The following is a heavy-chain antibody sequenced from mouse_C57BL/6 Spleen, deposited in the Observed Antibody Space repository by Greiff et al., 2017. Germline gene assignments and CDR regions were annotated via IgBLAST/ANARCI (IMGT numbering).Heavy chain of an antibody. Sequence: QVQLQQSGAELVKPGASVKISCKASGYAFSSYWMNWVKQRPGKGLEWIGQIYPGDGDTNYNGKFKGKATLTADKSSSTAYMQLSSLTSEDSAVYFCARRGIYYDYDVGERPWFAYWGQGTLVTVSA. CDR3: ARRGIYYDYDVGERPWFAY. V-gene: IGHV1-80*01. CDR2: IYPGDGDT. D-gene: IGHD2-4*01. CDR1: GYAFSSYW. J-gene: IGHJ3*01.